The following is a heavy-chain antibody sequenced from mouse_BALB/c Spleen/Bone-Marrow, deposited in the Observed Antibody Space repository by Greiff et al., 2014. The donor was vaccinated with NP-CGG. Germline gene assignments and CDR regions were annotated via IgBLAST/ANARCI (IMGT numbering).Heavy chain of an antibody. J-gene: IGHJ2*01. CDR1: GYSFTNYW. CDR2: IHPSDSES. Sequence: VQVVESGAELVRPGTSVQLSCKASGYSFTNYWTNWVKQRPGQGLEWIGMIHPSDSESSLNQKFKDKATLTVDKSSTTAYMQLSSPTSEDSAVYYCARGLGEIWGYWGQGTTLTVSS. V-gene: IGHV1-61*01. D-gene: IGHD4-1*01. CDR3: ARGLGEIWGY.